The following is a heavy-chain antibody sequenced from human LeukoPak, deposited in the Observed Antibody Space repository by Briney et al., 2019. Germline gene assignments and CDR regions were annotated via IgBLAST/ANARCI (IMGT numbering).Heavy chain of an antibody. CDR1: GFTFGDSA. D-gene: IGHD3-22*01. V-gene: IGHV3-49*04. Sequence: GGSLRLSCTASGFTFGDSAVSWVRQAPGKGLEWVGFIGSKAYGGTTEYAASVEGRFIISRDDSRGVAYLQMNSLKTEDTAVYYCGSSTGYYSEYFDYWGQGTLVTVSS. J-gene: IGHJ4*02. CDR3: GSSTGYYSEYFDY. CDR2: IGSKAYGGTT.